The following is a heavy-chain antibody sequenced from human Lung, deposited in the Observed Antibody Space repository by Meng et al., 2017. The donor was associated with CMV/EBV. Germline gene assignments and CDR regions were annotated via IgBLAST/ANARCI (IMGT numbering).Heavy chain of an antibody. CDR1: DYSFTSYG. CDR2: INTYNGNT. Sequence: ASVKVSCKASDYSFTSYGITWVRQAPGQGLEWMGWINTYNGNTNYAQKFQGRVTMTTDTSTSTAYMELRSLRSDDRAVYYCARSITIFQIDYWGHGTVVTVSS. J-gene: IGHJ4*01. D-gene: IGHD3-9*01. CDR3: ARSITIFQIDY. V-gene: IGHV1-18*01.